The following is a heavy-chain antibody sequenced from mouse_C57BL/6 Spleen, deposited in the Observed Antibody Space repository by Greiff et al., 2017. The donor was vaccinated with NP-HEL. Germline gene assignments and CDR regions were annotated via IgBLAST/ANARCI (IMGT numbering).Heavy chain of an antibody. D-gene: IGHD2-5*01. V-gene: IGHV1-82*01. CDR2: IYPGDGDT. J-gene: IGHJ3*01. CDR3: ANSNYLAWFAY. CDR1: GYAFSSSW. Sequence: QVQLQQSGPELVKPGASVKISCKASGYAFSSSWMNWVKQRPGKGLEWIGRIYPGDGDTNYNGKFKGKATLTADKSSSTAYMQLSSLTSEDSAVYFCANSNYLAWFAYWGQGTLVTVSA.